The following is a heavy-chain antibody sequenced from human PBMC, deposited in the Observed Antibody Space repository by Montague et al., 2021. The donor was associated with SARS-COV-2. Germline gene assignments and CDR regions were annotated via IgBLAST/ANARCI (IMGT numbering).Heavy chain of an antibody. D-gene: IGHD3-22*01. CDR1: GGSFGDDH. CDR2: IKQSGST. J-gene: IGHJ4*02. Sequence: SETLSLTCGVSGGSFGDDHWSWIRQPPGKGLEWIGDIKQSGSTNYNPSLKSRVTISVDTSKNQFSLKLTSVTAADTAVYFCARGHLSVAMIVVVFTTTYYCFDYWGQGAQVTASS. V-gene: IGHV4-34*01. CDR3: ARGHLSVAMIVVVFTTTYYCFDY.